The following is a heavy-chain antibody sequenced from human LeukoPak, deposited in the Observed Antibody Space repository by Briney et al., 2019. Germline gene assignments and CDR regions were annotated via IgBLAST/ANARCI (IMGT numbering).Heavy chain of an antibody. Sequence: MSSETLSLTCTVSGGSISGFYWSWLRQPPGKGLEWIGYIYYSGDSNYNPSLKSRVTMSLDTSKNQLSLRLSSVTAADTAVYYCARHPFATPFDYWGRGTLVTVSS. D-gene: IGHD2-15*01. J-gene: IGHJ4*02. V-gene: IGHV4-59*08. CDR2: IYYSGDS. CDR1: GGSISGFY. CDR3: ARHPFATPFDY.